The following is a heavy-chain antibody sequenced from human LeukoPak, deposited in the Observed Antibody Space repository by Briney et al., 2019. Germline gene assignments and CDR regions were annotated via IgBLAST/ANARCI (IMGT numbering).Heavy chain of an antibody. J-gene: IGHJ4*02. V-gene: IGHV3-30*03. CDR2: ISYDGSNK. CDR3: ARAADQDY. CDR1: GFTFSSYG. D-gene: IGHD2-2*01. Sequence: GRTLRLSCAASGFTFSSYGMHWVRQAPGKGLEWVAVISYDGSNKYYADSVKGRFAISRDNSKNTLYLQMNSLRAEDTAVYYCARAADQDYWGQGTLVTVSS.